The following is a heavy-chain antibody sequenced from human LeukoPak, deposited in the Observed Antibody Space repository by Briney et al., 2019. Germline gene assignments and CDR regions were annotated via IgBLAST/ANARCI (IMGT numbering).Heavy chain of an antibody. CDR2: IYYSGST. CDR1: IGSISSNNYY. J-gene: IGHJ4*02. Sequence: SETLSLTCSVSIGSISSNNYYWGWIRQPPGKGLEWIGYIYYSGSTYYNPSLKSRVTISVDTSKNQFSLKLSSVTAADTAVYYCARREDGRYTIDYWGQGTLVTVSS. V-gene: IGHV4-39*01. D-gene: IGHD5-24*01. CDR3: ARREDGRYTIDY.